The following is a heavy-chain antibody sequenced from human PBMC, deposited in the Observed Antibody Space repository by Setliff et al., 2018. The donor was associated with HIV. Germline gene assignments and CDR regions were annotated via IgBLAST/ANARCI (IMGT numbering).Heavy chain of an antibody. D-gene: IGHD6-6*01. J-gene: IGHJ4*02. V-gene: IGHV1-18*04. CDR2: ISGYNSDT. CDR3: AREVVPTSEYHTFDS. Sequence: GASVKVSCKASGYTFTNYGISWLRQAPGQGLEWMGWISGYNSDTKYAEKVQGRDTMTTDTSTGTAYMELRSLRSDDTAVYYCAREVVPTSEYHTFDSWGQGSLVTVSS. CDR1: GYTFTNYG.